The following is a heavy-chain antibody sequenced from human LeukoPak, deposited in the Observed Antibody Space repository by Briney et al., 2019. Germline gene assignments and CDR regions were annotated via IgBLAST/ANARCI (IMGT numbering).Heavy chain of an antibody. V-gene: IGHV4-59*12. CDR1: GGSISSYY. Sequence: PSETLSLTCTVSGGSISSYYWSWIRQPPGKGLEWIGYIYYSGSTNYNPSLKSRVTISVDTSKNQFSLKLSSVTAADTAVYYCARDVGFLEWSRGYYYYMDVWGKGTTVTVSS. CDR2: IYYSGST. J-gene: IGHJ6*03. D-gene: IGHD3-3*01. CDR3: ARDVGFLEWSRGYYYYMDV.